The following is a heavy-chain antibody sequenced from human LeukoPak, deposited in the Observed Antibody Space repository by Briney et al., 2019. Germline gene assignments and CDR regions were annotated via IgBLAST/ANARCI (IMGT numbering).Heavy chain of an antibody. Sequence: ASVKVSCKASGYTFTSYDINWVRQATGQGLEWMGWMNPNSGNTGYAQKFQGRVTITRNTSISTAYMELSSLRAEDTAVYYCARAACGDYAFDYWGQGTLVTVSS. CDR1: GYTFTSYD. D-gene: IGHD4-17*01. J-gene: IGHJ4*02. V-gene: IGHV1-8*03. CDR3: ARAACGDYAFDY. CDR2: MNPNSGNT.